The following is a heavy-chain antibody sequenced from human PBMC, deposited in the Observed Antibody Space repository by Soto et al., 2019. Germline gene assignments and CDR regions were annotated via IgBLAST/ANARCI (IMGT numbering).Heavy chain of an antibody. Sequence: EVQLLESGGDLVQPGGSLRLSCAASGFTFSSYAVNWVRQAPGKGLEWVSAINGGSSTTYYADSVKGRFTISRDNSRNTQYLQMNSLRAEDTAIYYCARVIMGAMVHAFEIWGQGTMVAVSS. D-gene: IGHD1-26*01. CDR1: GFTFSSYA. J-gene: IGHJ3*02. V-gene: IGHV3-23*01. CDR3: ARVIMGAMVHAFEI. CDR2: INGGSSTT.